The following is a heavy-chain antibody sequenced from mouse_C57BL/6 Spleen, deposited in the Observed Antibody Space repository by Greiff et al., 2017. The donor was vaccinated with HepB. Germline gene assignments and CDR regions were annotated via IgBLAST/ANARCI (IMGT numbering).Heavy chain of an antibody. Sequence: ESGPGLVKPSQSLSLTCSVTGYSITSGYYWNWIRQFPGNKLEWMGYISYDGSNNYNPSLKNRISITRDTSKNQFFLKLNSVTTEDTATYYCARGRTMVTTRASYFDYWGQGTTLTVSS. CDR1: GYSITSGYY. CDR3: ARGRTMVTTRASYFDY. D-gene: IGHD2-2*01. J-gene: IGHJ2*01. CDR2: ISYDGSN. V-gene: IGHV3-6*01.